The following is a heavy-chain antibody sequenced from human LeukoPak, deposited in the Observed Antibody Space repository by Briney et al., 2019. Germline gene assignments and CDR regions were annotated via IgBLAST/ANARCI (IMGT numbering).Heavy chain of an antibody. CDR2: IYYSGST. CDR3: ASDRGYSSSSNFFDY. D-gene: IGHD6-6*01. J-gene: IGHJ4*02. V-gene: IGHV4-59*01. Sequence: SETLSLTCTVSGGSISSYYWSWIRQPPGKGLEWIGYIYYSGSTNYNPSPKSRVTISVDTSKNQFSLKLSSVTAADTAVYYCASDRGYSSSSNFFDYWGQETLVTVSS. CDR1: GGSISSYY.